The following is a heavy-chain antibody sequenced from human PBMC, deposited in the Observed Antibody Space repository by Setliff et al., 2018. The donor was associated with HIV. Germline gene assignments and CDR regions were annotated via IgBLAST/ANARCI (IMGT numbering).Heavy chain of an antibody. D-gene: IGHD1-20*01. CDR3: VRDPIKGDPDYFDY. V-gene: IGHV3-7*01. J-gene: IGHJ4*02. Sequence: PGGSLRLSCVASGLPFYNYWMTWLRRATGRGLEWVANIKQDGSDMHYIESVKGRFTISRDNSRNTLFLQMNSLRPEDTAIYYCVRDPIKGDPDYFDYWGQGTLVTVSS. CDR2: IKQDGSDM. CDR1: GLPFYNYW.